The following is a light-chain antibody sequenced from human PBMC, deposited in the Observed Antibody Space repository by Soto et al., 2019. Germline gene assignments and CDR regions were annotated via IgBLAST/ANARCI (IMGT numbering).Light chain of an antibody. J-gene: IGKJ1*01. CDR2: GAS. CDR1: QDIRSS. CDR3: QQYGSSPPWT. Sequence: EIVMTQSPASLSVSPGERVRLSCRASQDIRSSLAWYQQKPGQAPRLLIYGASSRATGIPDRFSGSGSGTDFTLTISRLEPEDFAVYYCQQYGSSPPWTFGQGTKVDIK. V-gene: IGKV3-20*01.